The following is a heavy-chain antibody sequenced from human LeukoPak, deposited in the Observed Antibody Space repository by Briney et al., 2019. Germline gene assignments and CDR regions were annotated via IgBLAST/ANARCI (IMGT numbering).Heavy chain of an antibody. D-gene: IGHD1-14*01. CDR3: TRDLNTGRHGDYYYMDV. CDR2: IRSKAYGGTT. Sequence: PGGSLRLSCTASGFTFGDYAMSWVRQAPGKGLKWVGFIRSKAYGGTTEYAASVKGRFTISRDDSKSIAYLQMNSLKTEDTAVYYCTRDLNTGRHGDYYYMDVWGKGTTVTVSS. CDR1: GFTFGDYA. V-gene: IGHV3-49*04. J-gene: IGHJ6*03.